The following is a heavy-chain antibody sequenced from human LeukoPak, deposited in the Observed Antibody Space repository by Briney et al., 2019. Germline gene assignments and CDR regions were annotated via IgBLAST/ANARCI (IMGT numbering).Heavy chain of an antibody. CDR1: GHSFSSGYN. CDR3: ARDKGVDYYDSSGYYYRNAFDI. D-gene: IGHD3-22*01. V-gene: IGHV4-38-2*02. J-gene: IGHJ3*02. Sequence: SETLPLTCTVSGHSFSSGYNWGWIRQPPGKGLEWIGSIYQSGRTYYNPSLKSRVTISGDTSKTQVSLKLSSVPAADTAVYYCARDKGVDYYDSSGYYYRNAFDIWGQGTMVTVSS. CDR2: IYQSGRT.